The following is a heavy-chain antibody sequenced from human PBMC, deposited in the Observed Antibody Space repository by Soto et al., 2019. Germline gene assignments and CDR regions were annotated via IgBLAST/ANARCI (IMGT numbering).Heavy chain of an antibody. CDR1: GEYFSANF. Sequence: QVQLQQWGAGLLKPSETLSLTCDISGEYFSANFWSWIRQTPGKGLEWLGEINHAGTTDYNPSVEDRIIISADASKNQFSLKLTSVTAMDTAVYYCATGGLFSSWGQGTLVTVSP. J-gene: IGHJ1*01. V-gene: IGHV4-34*01. CDR2: INHAGTT. CDR3: ATGGLFSS. D-gene: IGHD3-3*01.